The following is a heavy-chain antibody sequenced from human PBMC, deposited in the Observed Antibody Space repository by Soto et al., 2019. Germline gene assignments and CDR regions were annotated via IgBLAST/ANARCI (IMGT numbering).Heavy chain of an antibody. V-gene: IGHV3-15*01. J-gene: IGHJ4*02. CDR2: SKRKSDGGAA. CDR1: GFTFRNAW. D-gene: IGHD1-1*01. Sequence: PGGSLRLSCAASGFTFRNAWMTWVRQGPGKGLEWVGRSKRKSDGGAADYAAPVKGRFTISRDDSKNILYLQMNSLKTEDTAVYYCTTGEERRHAGYWGQGTLVTVSS. CDR3: TTGEERRHAGY.